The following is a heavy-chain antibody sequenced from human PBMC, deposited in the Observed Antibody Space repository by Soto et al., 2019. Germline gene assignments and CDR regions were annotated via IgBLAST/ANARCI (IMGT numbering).Heavy chain of an antibody. J-gene: IGHJ6*02. V-gene: IGHV6-1*01. CDR2: TYYRSKWNY. Sequence: PSQTLSLTCAISGDSVSANNAAWNWIRQSPSRGLEWLGRTYYRSKWNYDYAESVKSRLTITPDTSNNQFSLQLNSVTPEDAAVYYRVRQPLANLALYGMDVWGQGTTVTVSS. CDR3: VRQPLANLALYGMDV. D-gene: IGHD6-6*01. CDR1: GDSVSANNAA.